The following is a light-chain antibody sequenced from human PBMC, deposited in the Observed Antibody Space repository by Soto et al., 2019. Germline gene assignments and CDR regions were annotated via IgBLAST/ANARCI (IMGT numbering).Light chain of an antibody. J-gene: IGKJ3*01. CDR3: QQYGNSPFT. CDR1: QSVSGSY. V-gene: IGKV3-20*01. CDR2: GAS. Sequence: EIVLTQSPGTLSLSPGERATLSCRASQSVSGSYLAWYLQKPGQAPRLLIYGASSRATGIPDRFRGSGSGRDFTLTISRLEPEDFAVYYCQQYGNSPFTFGPGTKVDI.